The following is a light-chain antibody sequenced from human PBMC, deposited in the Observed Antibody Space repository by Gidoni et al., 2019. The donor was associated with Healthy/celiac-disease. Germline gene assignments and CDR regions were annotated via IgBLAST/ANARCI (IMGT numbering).Light chain of an antibody. V-gene: IGKV1-13*02. Sequence: AIQLTQSPSSLSASGGDRVTITCRASQGISSALAWYQQKPGKAPKLLSYDAASLESGVPSRFSGSGSGTDFTLTISSLQPEDFATYYGQQCNSYGLTFGGGTKVEIK. J-gene: IGKJ4*01. CDR3: QQCNSYGLT. CDR1: QGISSA. CDR2: DAA.